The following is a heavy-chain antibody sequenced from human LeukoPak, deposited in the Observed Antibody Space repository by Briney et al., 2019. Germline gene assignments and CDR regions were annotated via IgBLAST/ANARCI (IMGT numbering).Heavy chain of an antibody. Sequence: GGSLRLSCAASGFTFSTSTLPWVRQAPGKGLEWVAVISYDGTNRFYVDSVKGRFTISRDNSKNTLYLQMNSLRAEDTAVYYCAKDRGYSSGWYGEEIDYWGQGTLVTVSS. CDR2: ISYDGTNR. CDR3: AKDRGYSSGWYGEEIDY. CDR1: GFTFSTST. V-gene: IGHV3-30*04. J-gene: IGHJ4*02. D-gene: IGHD6-19*01.